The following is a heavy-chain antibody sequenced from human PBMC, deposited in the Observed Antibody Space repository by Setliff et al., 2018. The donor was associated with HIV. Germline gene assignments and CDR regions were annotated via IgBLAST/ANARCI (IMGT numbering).Heavy chain of an antibody. V-gene: IGHV3-48*01. CDR1: GFTLSDYS. D-gene: IGHD6-13*01. J-gene: IGHJ3*02. CDR2: ISSSSSTI. CDR3: ARPTGYSSSWYPLDAFDI. Sequence: GGSLRLFCVASGFTLSDYSMNWVRQAPGKGLEWVSYISSSSSTIYYADSVKGRFTISRDNAKNSLYLQMNSLRAEDTAVYYCARPTGYSSSWYPLDAFDIWGQGTMVTVSS.